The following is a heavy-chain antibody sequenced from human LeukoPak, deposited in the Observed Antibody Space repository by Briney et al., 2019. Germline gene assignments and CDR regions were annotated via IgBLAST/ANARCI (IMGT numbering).Heavy chain of an antibody. J-gene: IGHJ4*02. CDR2: IGGSGDST. D-gene: IGHD2-15*01. CDR1: GFTLRSYV. V-gene: IGHV3-23*01. Sequence: GGSLRLSCVASGFTLRSYVMNWVRQTPGKGLEWVSSIGGSGDSTFYADSVKGRFTISRDNSKNTMYLQMNSLRAEDTAVYYCAKDLIGWSFDYWGQGTLVTVSS. CDR3: AKDLIGWSFDY.